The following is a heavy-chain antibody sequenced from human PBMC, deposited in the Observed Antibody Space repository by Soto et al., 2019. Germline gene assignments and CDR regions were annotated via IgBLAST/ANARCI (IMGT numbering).Heavy chain of an antibody. Sequence: GGSLRLSCAASGFTFTRYSMNWVRQAPGKGLEWVSSISSTTNYIYYGDSMKGRFTISRDNAKNSLYLEMNSLRAENTAVYYCARESEDLTSNFDYWGQGTLVTVSS. CDR2: ISSTTNYI. V-gene: IGHV3-21*06. CDR3: ARESEDLTSNFDY. CDR1: GFTFTRYS. J-gene: IGHJ4*02.